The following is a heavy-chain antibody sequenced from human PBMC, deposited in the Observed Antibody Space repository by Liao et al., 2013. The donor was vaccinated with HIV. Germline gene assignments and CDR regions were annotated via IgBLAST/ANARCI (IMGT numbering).Heavy chain of an antibody. D-gene: IGHD3-9*01. V-gene: IGHV4-4*07. J-gene: IGHJ4*02. CDR1: GGSFGMYY. CDR3: ARVDILTDPGYFDY. Sequence: QVQLQESGPGLVKPSETLSLTCTVSGGSFGMYYWSWIRQPAGKGLEWIGRIYTSGSTNYNPSLKSRVTMSVDTSKNQFSLKLSSVTAADTAVYYCARVDILTDPGYFDYWGQGTLVTVSS. CDR2: IYTSGST.